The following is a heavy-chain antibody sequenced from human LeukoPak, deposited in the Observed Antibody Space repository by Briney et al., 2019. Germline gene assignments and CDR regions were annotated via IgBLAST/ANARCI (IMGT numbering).Heavy chain of an antibody. CDR1: GFTFSSYA. Sequence: GGSLRLSCAASGFTFSSYAMHWVRQAPGKWLEWVAVISYDGSNKYYADSVKGRFTISRDNSKNTLYLQMNSLRAEDTAVYYCARDSLDIVVVVAATGTDNWFDPWGQGTLVTVSS. D-gene: IGHD2-15*01. CDR3: ARDSLDIVVVVAATGTDNWFDP. CDR2: ISYDGSNK. J-gene: IGHJ5*02. V-gene: IGHV3-30-3*01.